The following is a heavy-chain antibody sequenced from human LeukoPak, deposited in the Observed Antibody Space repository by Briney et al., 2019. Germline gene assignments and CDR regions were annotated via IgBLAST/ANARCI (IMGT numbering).Heavy chain of an antibody. Sequence: PGGSLRLSCAASGFTFSSYSMNWVRQAPGKGLEWVSSISSSSSYIYYADSVKGRFTISRDNAKNSLYLQMNSLRAEDTAVYYCARDFKQQLVHYFDYWGQGTLVTVSS. CDR2: ISSSSSYI. CDR3: ARDFKQQLVHYFDY. V-gene: IGHV3-21*01. J-gene: IGHJ4*02. CDR1: GFTFSSYS. D-gene: IGHD6-13*01.